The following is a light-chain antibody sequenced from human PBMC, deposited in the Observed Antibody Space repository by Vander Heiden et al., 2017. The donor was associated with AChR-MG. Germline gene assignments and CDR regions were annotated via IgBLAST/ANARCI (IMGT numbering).Light chain of an antibody. CDR2: DVS. Sequence: DIQLTQSPSSLSASVGDRVTITCQASQDIFNYLNWYQHKPGKAPKLLIYDVSHLESGVPSRFSGDTSDTYFTLTISSLQPEDFATYYCQQYGNLPYTFGQGTKLEL. CDR3: QQYGNLPYT. CDR1: QDIFNY. J-gene: IGKJ2*01. V-gene: IGKV1-33*01.